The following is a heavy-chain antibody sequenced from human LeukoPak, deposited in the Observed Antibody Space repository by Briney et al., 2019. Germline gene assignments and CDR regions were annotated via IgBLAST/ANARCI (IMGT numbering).Heavy chain of an antibody. J-gene: IGHJ4*02. CDR2: FEPEDGQT. V-gene: IGHV1-24*01. D-gene: IGHD4-17*01. CDR1: GSTVTESS. Sequence: ASGRLSCKVSGSTVTESSMHWVRQAPGKGLEGRGGFEPEDGQTIYAQKFQGRVTMTEDTSTDPAYMELSSLRSEDTAVYYCATDPATVTTRIDSYWGQGTLVTVSS. CDR3: ATDPATVTTRIDSY.